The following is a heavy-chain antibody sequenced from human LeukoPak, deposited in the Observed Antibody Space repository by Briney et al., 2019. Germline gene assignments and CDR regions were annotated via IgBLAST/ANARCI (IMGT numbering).Heavy chain of an antibody. V-gene: IGHV1-69*02. J-gene: IGHJ3*02. D-gene: IGHD1-26*01. Sequence: SVKVSCKASGGTFSSYTISWVRQAPGQRLEWMGRIIPILGIANYAQKFQGRVTITADKSTSTAYMELSSLRSEDTAVYYCASGLEATPYDAFDIWGQGTMVTVSS. CDR1: GGTFSSYT. CDR3: ASGLEATPYDAFDI. CDR2: IIPILGIA.